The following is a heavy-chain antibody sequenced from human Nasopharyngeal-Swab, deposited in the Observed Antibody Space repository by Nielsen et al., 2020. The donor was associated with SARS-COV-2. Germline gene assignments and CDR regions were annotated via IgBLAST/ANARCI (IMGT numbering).Heavy chain of an antibody. D-gene: IGHD4-17*01. CDR3: ARISGDYGDAFDI. CDR2: IFSNDEK. J-gene: IGHJ3*02. Sequence: SGPTLVKPTETLTLTCTVSGFSLSNARMGVSWIRQPPGKALEWLAHIFSNDEKSYSTSLKSRLTISKDTSKSQVDLTMTNMDPVDTATYYCARISGDYGDAFDIWGQGTMVTVSS. V-gene: IGHV2-26*01. CDR1: GFSLSNARMG.